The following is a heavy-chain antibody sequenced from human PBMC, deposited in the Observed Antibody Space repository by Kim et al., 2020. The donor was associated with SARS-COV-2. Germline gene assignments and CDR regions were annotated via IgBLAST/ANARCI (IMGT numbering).Heavy chain of an antibody. CDR3: ARDHPSTYYDYVWGSYRETYYYGMDV. CDR2: ISAYNGNT. J-gene: IGHJ6*02. D-gene: IGHD3-16*02. CDR1: GYTFTSYG. Sequence: ASVKVSCKASGYTFTSYGISWVRQAPGQGLEWMGWISAYNGNTNYAQKLQGRVTMTTDTSTSTAYMELRSLRYDDTAVYYCARDHPSTYYDYVWGSYRETYYYGMDVWGQGTTVTVSS. V-gene: IGHV1-18*01.